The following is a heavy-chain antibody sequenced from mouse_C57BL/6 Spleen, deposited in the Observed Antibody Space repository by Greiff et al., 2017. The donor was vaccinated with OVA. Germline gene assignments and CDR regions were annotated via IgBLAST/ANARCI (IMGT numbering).Heavy chain of an antibody. CDR2: INYDGSST. CDR1: GFTFSDYY. V-gene: IGHV5-16*01. Sequence: EVNLVESEGGLVQPGSSMKLSCTASGFTFSDYYMAWVRQVPEKGLEWVANINYDGSSTYYLDSLKSRFIISRDNAKNILYLQMSSLKSEDTATYYCARDNSNFSFDYWGQGTTLTVSS. CDR3: ARDNSNFSFDY. D-gene: IGHD2-5*01. J-gene: IGHJ2*01.